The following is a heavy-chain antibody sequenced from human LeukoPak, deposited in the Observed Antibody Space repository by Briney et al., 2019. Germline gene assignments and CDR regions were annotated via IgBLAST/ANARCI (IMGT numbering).Heavy chain of an antibody. J-gene: IGHJ3*01. CDR1: GFTFSNYV. CDR3: ARDPNGDYVGAFDF. D-gene: IGHD4-17*01. V-gene: IGHV3-23*01. CDR2: IRGIRGSNAVT. Sequence: QPGGSLRLSCVASGFTFSNYVMTWVRLAPGRGLEWVSSIRGIRGSNAVTGYADSVRGRFANSRDNSENTLYLQMNNLRAEDTAVYYCARDPNGDYVGAFDFRGRGTLVTVSS.